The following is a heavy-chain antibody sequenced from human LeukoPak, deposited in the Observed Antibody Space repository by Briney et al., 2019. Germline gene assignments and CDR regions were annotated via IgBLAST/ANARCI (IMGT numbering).Heavy chain of an antibody. CDR2: IKQDGSEK. CDR3: AREGVYCSSTSCYGILDYFDY. J-gene: IGHJ4*02. D-gene: IGHD2-2*01. Sequence: GGSLRLSCAASGFTFGSYWMSWVRQAPGKGLEWVANIKQDGSEKYYVDSVKGRFTISRDNAKNSLYLQMNSLRAEDTAVYYCAREGVYCSSTSCYGILDYFDYWGQGTLVTVSS. V-gene: IGHV3-7*03. CDR1: GFTFGSYW.